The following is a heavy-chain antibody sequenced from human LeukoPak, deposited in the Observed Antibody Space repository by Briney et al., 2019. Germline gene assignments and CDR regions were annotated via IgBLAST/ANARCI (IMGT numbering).Heavy chain of an antibody. D-gene: IGHD3-10*01. V-gene: IGHV4-30-4*01. CDR3: ARERYGSGSYVGGWFDP. CDR2: IYYSGST. J-gene: IGHJ5*02. Sequence: PSRTLSLTCTVSGGSISSGDYYWSWIRQPPGKGLEWIGYIYYSGSTYYNPSLKSRVTISVDTSKNQFSLKLSSVAAADTAVYYCARERYGSGSYVGGWFDPWGQGTLVTVSS. CDR1: GGSISSGDYY.